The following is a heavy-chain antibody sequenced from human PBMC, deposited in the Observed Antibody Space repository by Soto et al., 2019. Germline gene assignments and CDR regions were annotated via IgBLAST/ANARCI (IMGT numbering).Heavy chain of an antibody. CDR3: ARGRRLHPKWLDP. Sequence: SETLFLTCTVSCCSITIGGYYWSLIRQHPGKGLEGSGYIYYSGSTYYNPSVNSRVTLSVDKSKTQFSVKLSSVTAADTDVYYCARGRRLHPKWLDPWGEGNLVTVS. J-gene: IGHJ5*02. D-gene: IGHD2-21*02. CDR2: IYYSGST. CDR1: CCSITIGGYY. V-gene: IGHV4-31*03.